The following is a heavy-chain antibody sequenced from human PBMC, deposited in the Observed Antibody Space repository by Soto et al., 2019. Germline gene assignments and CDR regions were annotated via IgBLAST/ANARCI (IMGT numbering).Heavy chain of an antibody. V-gene: IGHV3-53*01. CDR1: GFTVSNNY. CDR2: IYSGGST. Sequence: EVQLVESGGGLIQPGGSLRLSCAASGFTVSNNYMRWVRQAPGKGLEWVSLIYSGGSTHYADSVKGRFTISRDNSKNTLYLQMNSLRVEDTAVYYCARDPPGIAASGGGGWGQGTLATVSS. J-gene: IGHJ4*02. D-gene: IGHD6-13*01. CDR3: ARDPPGIAASGGGG.